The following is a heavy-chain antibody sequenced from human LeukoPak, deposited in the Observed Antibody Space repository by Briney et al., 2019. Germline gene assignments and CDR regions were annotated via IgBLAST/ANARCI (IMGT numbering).Heavy chain of an antibody. CDR1: GFTFSSYG. CDR3: AKRDFYDSSYYYPYYFDY. Sequence: PGGSLRLPCAASGFTFSSYGMHWVRQAPGKGLEWVSGISGSGDSTYYGDSVKGRFTISRDSSKNTLYLQMSSLRADDTAVYYYAKRDFYDSSYYYPYYFDYWGQGTLVTVSS. CDR2: ISGSGDST. D-gene: IGHD3-22*01. J-gene: IGHJ4*02. V-gene: IGHV3-23*01.